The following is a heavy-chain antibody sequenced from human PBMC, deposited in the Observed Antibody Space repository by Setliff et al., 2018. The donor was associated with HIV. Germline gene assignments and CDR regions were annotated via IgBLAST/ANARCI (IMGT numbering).Heavy chain of an antibody. CDR1: GFTFSAHC. D-gene: IGHD1-26*01. J-gene: IGHJ4*02. V-gene: IGHV4-34*08. CDR2: INHSGST. Sequence: SETLSLSCAVSGFTFSAHCMSWIRQPPGKGLEWIGEINHSGSTNYNMSLWSRVTISLDASRNQFSLELISVTAADTAVYYCAGGPGTTSIDYWAQGTLVTAPQ. CDR3: AGGPGTTSIDY.